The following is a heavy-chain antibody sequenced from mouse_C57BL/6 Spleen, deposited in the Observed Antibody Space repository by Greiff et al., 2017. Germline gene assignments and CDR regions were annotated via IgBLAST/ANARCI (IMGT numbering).Heavy chain of an antibody. J-gene: IGHJ2*01. CDR3: TTKDGYYEDY. CDR2: LDPENGDT. D-gene: IGHD2-3*01. Sequence: EVNVVESGAELVRPGASVKLSCTASGFNIKDDYMHWVKQRPEQGLEWIGWLDPENGDTEYASKFQGKATITADTSSNTAYLQLSSLTSEDTAVYYCTTKDGYYEDYWGQGTTLTVSS. V-gene: IGHV14-4*01. CDR1: GFNIKDDY.